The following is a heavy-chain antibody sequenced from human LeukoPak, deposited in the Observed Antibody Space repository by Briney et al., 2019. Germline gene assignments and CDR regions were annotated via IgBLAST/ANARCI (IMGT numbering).Heavy chain of an antibody. Sequence: SETLSLTCTVSGGSISSYYWSWIRQPAGKGLEWIGRIYTSGSTNYSPSLKSRVTMSVDTSKNQFSLKLSSVTAADTAVYYCARLSLGAAHGWFDPWGQGTLVTVSS. V-gene: IGHV4-4*07. J-gene: IGHJ5*02. CDR2: IYTSGST. CDR3: ARLSLGAAHGWFDP. CDR1: GGSISSYY. D-gene: IGHD6-6*01.